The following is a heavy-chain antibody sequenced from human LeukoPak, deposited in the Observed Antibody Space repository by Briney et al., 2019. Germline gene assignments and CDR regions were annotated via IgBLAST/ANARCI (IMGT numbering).Heavy chain of an antibody. J-gene: IGHJ4*02. CDR3: ARGAPGSYCSGGSCPYFDY. D-gene: IGHD2-15*01. CDR1: GYTFTSYD. CDR2: VNPNSGHT. Sequence: GASVKVSCKASGYTFTSYDVNWVRQATGQGLEWMGWVNPNSGHTGYAQKFQGRVTMTTNTSISTAYMDPSSLRSEDTAVYYCARGAPGSYCSGGSCPYFDYWGQGTLVSVSS. V-gene: IGHV1-8*01.